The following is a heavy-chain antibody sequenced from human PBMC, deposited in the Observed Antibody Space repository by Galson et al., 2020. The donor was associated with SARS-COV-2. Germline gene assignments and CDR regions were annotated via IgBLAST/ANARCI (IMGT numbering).Heavy chain of an antibody. CDR3: ARGGSRPIMAFDYYYFYMDV. V-gene: IGHV4-34*01. D-gene: IGHD3-10*01. Sequence: SETLSLTCAVYDGSFSDYSWTWVRQPPGKGLEWIGEISHSGSTNYSPSLKSRVFMSVDTSKNQFSLKLRSVTAADTAVYYCARGGSRPIMAFDYYYFYMDVWGKGTTVTVSS. CDR1: DGSFSDYS. CDR2: ISHSGST. J-gene: IGHJ6*03.